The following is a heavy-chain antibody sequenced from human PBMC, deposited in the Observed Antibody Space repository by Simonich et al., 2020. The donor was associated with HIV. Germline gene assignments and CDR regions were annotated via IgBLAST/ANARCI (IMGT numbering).Heavy chain of an antibody. Sequence: QVQLVQSGAEVKKPGASVKVSCKASGYTFTDYNIPWVRQDPGQGLERMGRVNPNRGGTDYPQKLQGRVTMTRDKSITTAYMELSRLRSDDTAFYYCATHGPGSYSSALDIWGQGTMVTVSS. CDR3: ATHGPGSYSSALDI. D-gene: IGHD1-26*01. J-gene: IGHJ3*02. V-gene: IGHV1-2*06. CDR1: GYTFTDYN. CDR2: VNPNRGGT.